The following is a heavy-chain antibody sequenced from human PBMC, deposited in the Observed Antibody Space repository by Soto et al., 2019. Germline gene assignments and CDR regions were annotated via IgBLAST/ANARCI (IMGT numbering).Heavy chain of an antibody. V-gene: IGHV3-9*01. J-gene: IGHJ4*02. CDR3: AKARDIVATYIDY. D-gene: IGHD5-12*01. CDR1: GFTCDEYA. Sequence: VQLVESGGGLVQPGRSLRLSCAASGFTCDEYAMHWVRQAPGKGLEWVSGISWNSGSIGYVDSVKGRFTISRDNAKNSLYLQMNSLRAEDTALYYCAKARDIVATYIDYWGQGTLVTVSS. CDR2: ISWNSGSI.